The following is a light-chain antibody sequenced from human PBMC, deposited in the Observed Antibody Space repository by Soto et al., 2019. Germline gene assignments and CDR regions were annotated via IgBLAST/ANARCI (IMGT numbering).Light chain of an antibody. Sequence: DVVLTQSPLSLPVTLGQPASISCRSSQGLVYVDGNTYLNWLHQRPGQPQRPLISKVAVRDSVVTDRFSGSGSGPDFTLTISRVESEDVCFYYCMQTPHWPSTFGQGTLVEIK. CDR3: MQTPHWPST. CDR2: KVA. J-gene: IGKJ1*01. CDR1: QGLVYVDGNTY. V-gene: IGKV2-30*01.